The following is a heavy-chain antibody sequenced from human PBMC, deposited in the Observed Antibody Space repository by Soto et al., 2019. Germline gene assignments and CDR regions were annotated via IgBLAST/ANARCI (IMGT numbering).Heavy chain of an antibody. Sequence: GGSLRLSCVASGFTFGSRAMSWVRQAPGEGLVWVSRINSDETITSYADSVKGRFTISRDNAKNTLYLQMSSLRVEDTALYYCVCFECGRTAVVTAMEANGYWGQGTLVTVSS. D-gene: IGHD2-21*02. CDR2: INSDETIT. CDR3: VCFECGRTAVVTAMEANGY. V-gene: IGHV3-74*01. J-gene: IGHJ4*02. CDR1: GFTFGSRA.